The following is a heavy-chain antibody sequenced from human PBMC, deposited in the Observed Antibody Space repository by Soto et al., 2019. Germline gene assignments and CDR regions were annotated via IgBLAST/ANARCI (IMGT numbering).Heavy chain of an antibody. Sequence: GGSLRLSCVASGFRLSNYDLLWVRQGPGTGLTWVTLMSYNETHQSYADSVKGRFTISRDNAKNSLYLQMNSLRDEDTAVYYCSWWLSTCWGQGTLVTVSS. D-gene: IGHD2-8*02. V-gene: IGHV3-30*03. CDR3: SWWLSTC. CDR1: GFRLSNYD. J-gene: IGHJ4*02. CDR2: MSYNETHQ.